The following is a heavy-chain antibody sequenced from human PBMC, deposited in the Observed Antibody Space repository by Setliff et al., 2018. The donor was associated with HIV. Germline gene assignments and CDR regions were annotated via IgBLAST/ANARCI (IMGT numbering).Heavy chain of an antibody. D-gene: IGHD3-10*01. CDR3: ARVRGRYYYHYAMDV. V-gene: IGHV4-39*07. CDR1: GGSVSSPSYY. CDR2: VYNSGIT. J-gene: IGHJ6*02. Sequence: SETLSLTCAVSGGSVSSPSYYWGWIRQPPGKGLEWIGSVYNSGITFKNPSLKSRVTISVDTSKNQFSLKLSSVTAADTAVYYCARVRGRYYYHYAMDVWGQGTTVTVSS.